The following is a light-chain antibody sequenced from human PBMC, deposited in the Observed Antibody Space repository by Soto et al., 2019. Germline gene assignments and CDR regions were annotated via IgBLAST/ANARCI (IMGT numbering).Light chain of an antibody. CDR3: SSYTTSSTYV. J-gene: IGLJ1*01. CDR1: SSDVGNYNR. Sequence: QSALTRPPSVSGSPGQSVAISCTGTSSDVGNYNRVSWYQQPPGTAPRLMIYDVSNRPSGVPDRFSGSKSGNTASLTISGLQADDEADYYCSSYTTSSTYVFGTGTKLTVL. CDR2: DVS. V-gene: IGLV2-18*02.